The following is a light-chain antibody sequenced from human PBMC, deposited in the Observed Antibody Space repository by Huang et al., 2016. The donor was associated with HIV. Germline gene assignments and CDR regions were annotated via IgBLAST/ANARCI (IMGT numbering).Light chain of an antibody. CDR3: QQYYSTPPIT. J-gene: IGKJ5*01. CDR1: QGISNS. CDR2: AAS. Sequence: DIQMTQSPSSLSASVGDRVTITCRASQGISNSFAWYQQKPGKAPKLLLYAASRLKSGVPSRFSGSGSGTDYTLTISSLQPEDFATYYCQQYYSTPPITFGQGTRLEIK. V-gene: IGKV1-NL1*01.